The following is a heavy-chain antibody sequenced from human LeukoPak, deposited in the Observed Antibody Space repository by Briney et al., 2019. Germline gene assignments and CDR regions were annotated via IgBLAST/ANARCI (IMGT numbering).Heavy chain of an antibody. V-gene: IGHV3-48*03. D-gene: IGHD3-16*02. CDR1: GFTFSSYE. Sequence: GGSLRLSCAASGFTFSSYEMNWVRQAPGKGLEWVSYISSSGSTIYYADSVKGRFTISRDNAKNSLYLQMNSLRAEDTAVYYCARGSSPFGGVITNFDYWGQRTLVTVSS. CDR3: ARGSSPFGGVITNFDY. J-gene: IGHJ4*02. CDR2: ISSSGSTI.